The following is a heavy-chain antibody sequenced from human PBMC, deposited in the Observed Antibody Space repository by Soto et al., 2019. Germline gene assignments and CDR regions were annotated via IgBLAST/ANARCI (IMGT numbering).Heavy chain of an antibody. J-gene: IGHJ4*02. V-gene: IGHV1-2*02. Sequence: ASVKLSCTASEYIFTAYFIHWVRQAPGQGLEWMGCINPNNGDTDYAQKFQGRVTMTKDASISTAYMELSRLRSDDTAVYYCARDLSSGYNRPLDYWGQGTLVTVSS. CDR1: EYIFTAYF. CDR3: ARDLSSGYNRPLDY. D-gene: IGHD3-22*01. CDR2: INPNNGDT.